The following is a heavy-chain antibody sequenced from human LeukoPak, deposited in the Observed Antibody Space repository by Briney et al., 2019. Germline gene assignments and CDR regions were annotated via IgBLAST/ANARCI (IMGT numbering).Heavy chain of an antibody. CDR2: INPNSGGT. CDR3: ARVGEYYYDY. CDR1: GYTLTELS. J-gene: IGHJ4*02. D-gene: IGHD6-6*01. V-gene: IGHV1-2*04. Sequence: ASVKVSCKVSGYTLTELSMHWVRQAPGQWLEWMGWINPNSGGTNYAQKFQGWVTMTRDTSISTAYMELSRLRSDDTAVYYCARVGEYYYDYWGQGTLVTVSS.